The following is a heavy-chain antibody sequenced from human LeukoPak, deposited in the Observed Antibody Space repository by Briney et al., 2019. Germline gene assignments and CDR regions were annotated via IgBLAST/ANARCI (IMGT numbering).Heavy chain of an antibody. D-gene: IGHD2-2*01. V-gene: IGHV3-30*04. CDR2: ISYDGSNK. CDR1: GFTFSSYA. Sequence: PGRSLRLSCAASGFTFSSYAMHWVRQAPGKGLEWVAVISYDGSNKYYADSVKGRFTISRDNSKNTLYLRMNSLRAEDTAVYYCARDLGSTFDYWGQGTLVTVSS. CDR3: ARDLGSTFDY. J-gene: IGHJ4*02.